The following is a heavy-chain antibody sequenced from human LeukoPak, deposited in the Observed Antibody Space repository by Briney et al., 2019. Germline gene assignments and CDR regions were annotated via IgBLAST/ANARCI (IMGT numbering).Heavy chain of an antibody. CDR1: GGSISSYY. Sequence: SETLSLTCTVSGGSISSYYWSWIRQPPGKGLQLIGYISYSGSTNYNPSLNSRVTISVDTSKNQFSLKLSSVTAADTAVYYCARGKQWLTDWGQGTQVIVSS. CDR2: ISYSGST. J-gene: IGHJ4*02. V-gene: IGHV4-59*01. CDR3: ARGKQWLTD. D-gene: IGHD6-19*01.